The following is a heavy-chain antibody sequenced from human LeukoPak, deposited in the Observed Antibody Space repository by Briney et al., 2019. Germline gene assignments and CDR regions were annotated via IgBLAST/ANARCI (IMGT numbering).Heavy chain of an antibody. CDR1: GFTFSRDV. CDR2: IAYDGSYK. Sequence: GGSLRLFCEASGFTFSRDVMHWVRQAPGKGQEWVAVIAYDGSYKYYADSVKGRFTISRDNSKNTLYLQMNSLRAEDTAVYYCARSSIAARPLDYWGQGTLVTVSS. D-gene: IGHD6-6*01. CDR3: ARSSIAARPLDY. V-gene: IGHV3-30*04. J-gene: IGHJ4*02.